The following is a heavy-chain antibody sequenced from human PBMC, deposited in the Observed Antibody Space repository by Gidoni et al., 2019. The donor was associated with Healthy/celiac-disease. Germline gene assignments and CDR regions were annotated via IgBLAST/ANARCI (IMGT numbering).Heavy chain of an antibody. CDR1: GFTFSSYA. J-gene: IGHJ4*02. D-gene: IGHD2-15*01. Sequence: EVQLLESGGGLVQPGGSLSLSCAASGFTFSSYAMSWVRQAPGKGLEWVSAMSGSGGSTYYADSVKGRFTISRYNSKNTLYLQMNSLRAEDTAVYYCAKKKDERTRIFDYWGQGTLVTVSS. CDR3: AKKKDERTRIFDY. CDR2: MSGSGGST. V-gene: IGHV3-23*01.